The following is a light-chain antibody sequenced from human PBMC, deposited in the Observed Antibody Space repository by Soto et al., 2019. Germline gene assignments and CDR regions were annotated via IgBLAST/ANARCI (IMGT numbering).Light chain of an antibody. V-gene: IGLV1-44*01. CDR2: SNN. Sequence: QSVLTQPPSASGTPGQRVTISCSGGSSNIGSHTVNWYQHLPGTAPKLLIYSNNQRPSGVPDRCSGSVSGTSASLAISGLQSEDEADYYCAAWHDSLNGPVFGGGTKLTVL. CDR1: SSNIGSHT. J-gene: IGLJ2*01. CDR3: AAWHDSLNGPV.